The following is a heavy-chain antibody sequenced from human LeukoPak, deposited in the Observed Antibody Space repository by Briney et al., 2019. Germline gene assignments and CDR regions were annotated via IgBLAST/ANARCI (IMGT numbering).Heavy chain of an antibody. CDR2: ISDSGNT. J-gene: IGHJ4*02. Sequence: GGSLRLSCAASGFTLSSYAMSWVRQAPGKGLEWVSAISDSGNTYHADSVKGRFTISRDSSKNTLFLQMNRLRPEDAAVYYCAKAPVTTCRGAYCYPFDYWGEGTLVTVSS. CDR3: AKAPVTTCRGAYCYPFDY. D-gene: IGHD2-21*01. V-gene: IGHV3-23*01. CDR1: GFTLSSYA.